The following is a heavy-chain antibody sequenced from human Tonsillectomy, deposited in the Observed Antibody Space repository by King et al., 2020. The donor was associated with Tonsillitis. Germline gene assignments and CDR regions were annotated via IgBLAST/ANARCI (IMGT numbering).Heavy chain of an antibody. CDR1: GFTFKSYA. Sequence: VQLVESGGGLVQPGGSLRLSCAASGFTFKSYAMSWVRQAPGKGLEWVSAISGSAGSNTYYADSVKGRFTISRDNSENTRYLQMNSLRADDTAVYFCAKGYDFWSGHYLFDYWGQGTLVTVSS. V-gene: IGHV3-23*04. D-gene: IGHD3-3*01. CDR2: ISGSAGSNT. J-gene: IGHJ4*02. CDR3: AKGYDFWSGHYLFDY.